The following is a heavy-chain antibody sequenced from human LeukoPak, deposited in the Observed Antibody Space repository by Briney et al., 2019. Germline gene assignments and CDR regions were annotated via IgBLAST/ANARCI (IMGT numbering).Heavy chain of an antibody. V-gene: IGHV3-23*01. CDR3: AKAHGYSYGFSSPAYYYMDV. Sequence: GWSLRLSCAPSGFTFSRYAMSWVRQDPGTGLEWASAISGSGGSTYYADSVKGRFTISRDNSKNTLYLQMNSLRAEDTAVYYCAKAHGYSYGFSSPAYYYMDVWGKGTTVTVSS. J-gene: IGHJ6*03. CDR1: GFTFSRYA. D-gene: IGHD5-18*01. CDR2: ISGSGGST.